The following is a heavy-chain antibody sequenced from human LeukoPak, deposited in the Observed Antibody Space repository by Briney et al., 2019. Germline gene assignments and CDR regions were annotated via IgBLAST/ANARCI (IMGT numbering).Heavy chain of an antibody. CDR3: ASLMMGAFDI. D-gene: IGHD2-8*01. Sequence: GGSLRLSCAASGFTFSSYWMSWVRQAPGKGLEWVSVIYSGGSTYYADSVKGRFTISRDNSKNTLYLQMNSLRAEDTAVYYCASLMMGAFDIWGQGTMVTVSS. V-gene: IGHV3-66*01. CDR2: IYSGGST. CDR1: GFTFSSYW. J-gene: IGHJ3*02.